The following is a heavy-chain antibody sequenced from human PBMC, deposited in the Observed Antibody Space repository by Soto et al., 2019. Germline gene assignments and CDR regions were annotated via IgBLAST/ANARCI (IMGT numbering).Heavy chain of an antibody. CDR1: GGTFSSYA. CDR3: AIINYYGSGSYSIRGY. J-gene: IGHJ4*01. CDR2: IIPIFGTA. Sequence: SLKFSCKASGGTFSSYAIIWVRQAPGQGLEWMGGIIPIFGTANYAQKFQGRVTITADESTSTAYMELSSLRSDDTAVYYCAIINYYGSGSYSIRGYWGHGTLVTVYS. D-gene: IGHD3-10*01. V-gene: IGHV1-69*13.